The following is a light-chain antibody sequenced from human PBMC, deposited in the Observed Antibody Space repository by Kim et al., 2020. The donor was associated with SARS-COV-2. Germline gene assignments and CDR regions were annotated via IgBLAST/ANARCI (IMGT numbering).Light chain of an antibody. Sequence: SECVGDRVTITCQADGDITMFLRGYEQIPGKAPKLLIYGASKVERGVPLRYSGRRSARHFTLNIGSLQPEYGATFYCKQYDNVPYTFGQGTKREI. CDR2: GAS. CDR1: GDITMF. V-gene: IGKV1-33*01. CDR3: KQYDNVPYT. J-gene: IGKJ2*01.